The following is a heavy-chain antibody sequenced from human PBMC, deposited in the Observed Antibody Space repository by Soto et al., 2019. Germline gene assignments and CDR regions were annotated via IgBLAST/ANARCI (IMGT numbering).Heavy chain of an antibody. CDR1: GFVFNGYA. V-gene: IGHV3-23*01. Sequence: EVQLLESGGGLVQPGGSLRLSCAASGFVFNGYAMSWVRQAPGKGLEWVSGISAHGVDIYYADSVKGRFTISRDNSKDTLYLQMTSLSTEDTAVYYCAREDGGGPFDYWGQGTLLTVSS. D-gene: IGHD2-15*01. CDR3: AREDGGGPFDY. CDR2: ISAHGVDI. J-gene: IGHJ4*02.